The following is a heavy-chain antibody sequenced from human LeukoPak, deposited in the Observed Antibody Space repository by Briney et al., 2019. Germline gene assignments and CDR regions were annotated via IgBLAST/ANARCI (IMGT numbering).Heavy chain of an antibody. J-gene: IGHJ3*02. CDR1: GGSISRGGYY. V-gene: IGHV4-30-2*01. CDR2: IYHSGST. D-gene: IGHD6-13*01. CDR3: ARSGRAAGGAFDI. Sequence: PSETLSLTCTVSGGSISRGGYYWSWIRQPPGKGLEWIGYIYHSGSTYYNPSLKSRVTISVDRSKNQFSLKLSSVTAADTAVYYCARSGRAAGGAFDIWGQGTMVTVSS.